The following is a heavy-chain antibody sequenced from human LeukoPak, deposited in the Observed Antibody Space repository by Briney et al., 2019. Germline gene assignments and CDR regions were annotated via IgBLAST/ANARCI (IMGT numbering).Heavy chain of an antibody. D-gene: IGHD6-19*01. Sequence: GGSLRLSCAASGFTFSSYSMNWVRQAPGKGLEWVSSISSSGSYIYYADSVKGRFTISRDNAKNSLYLQMSSLRVEDTAVYYCARDRGGSGWYDYWGQGTLVSVSS. CDR1: GFTFSSYS. V-gene: IGHV3-21*01. CDR3: ARDRGGSGWYDY. J-gene: IGHJ4*02. CDR2: ISSSGSYI.